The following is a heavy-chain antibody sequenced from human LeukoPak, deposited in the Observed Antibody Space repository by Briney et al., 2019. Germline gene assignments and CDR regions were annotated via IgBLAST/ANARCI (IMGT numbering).Heavy chain of an antibody. Sequence: SETLSLTCTVSGGSISSSSYYWGWIRQPPGKGLEWIGSIYYSGSTYYNPSLKSRVTISVDTSKNQFSLKLSSVTAADTAVYYCAREKYSYGYGGSDYWGQGTLVTVSS. D-gene: IGHD5-18*01. CDR3: AREKYSYGYGGSDY. J-gene: IGHJ4*02. CDR1: GGSISSSSYY. V-gene: IGHV4-39*07. CDR2: IYYSGST.